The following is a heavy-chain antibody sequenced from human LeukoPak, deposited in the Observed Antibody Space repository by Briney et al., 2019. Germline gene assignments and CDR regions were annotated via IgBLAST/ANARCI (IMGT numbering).Heavy chain of an antibody. D-gene: IGHD3-9*01. V-gene: IGHV1-18*01. Sequence: ASVKVSCKASGYTFTSYGISWVRQAPGQGLEWMGWISAYNGNTNYAQKLQGRVTMTIDTSTSTAYMELRSLRSDDTAVYYCAREAFSHYDILTGYDYYFDYWGQGTLVTVSS. CDR2: ISAYNGNT. CDR3: AREAFSHYDILTGYDYYFDY. CDR1: GYTFTSYG. J-gene: IGHJ4*02.